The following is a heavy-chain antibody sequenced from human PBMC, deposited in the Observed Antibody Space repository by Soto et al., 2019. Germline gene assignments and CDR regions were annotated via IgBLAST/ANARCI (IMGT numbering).Heavy chain of an antibody. CDR2: ISYDGSNK. D-gene: IGHD5-12*01. CDR1: GFTFSSYA. V-gene: IGHV3-30-3*01. Sequence: QVQLVESGGGVVQPGRSLRLSCAASGFTFSSYAMHWVRQAPGMGLEWVAVISYDGSNKYYADSVKGRFTISRDNSKNTLYLQMNSLRAEDTAVYYCARLGRGDSGYDFDYWGQGTLFTVSS. J-gene: IGHJ4*02. CDR3: ARLGRGDSGYDFDY.